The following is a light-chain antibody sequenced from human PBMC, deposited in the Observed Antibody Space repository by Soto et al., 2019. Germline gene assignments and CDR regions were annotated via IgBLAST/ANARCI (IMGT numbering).Light chain of an antibody. J-gene: IGKJ3*01. V-gene: IGKV3-11*01. CDR1: QSVRSS. Sequence: EIVLTQSPDTLSLSPGERATLSCRASQSVRSSLAWYQQKPGQAPRLLIYDASNRATGIPARFSGSGSGTDFTLTISSLEPEDFAVYYCQQRSNWTPEVTFGHGTKVDIK. CDR2: DAS. CDR3: QQRSNWTPEVT.